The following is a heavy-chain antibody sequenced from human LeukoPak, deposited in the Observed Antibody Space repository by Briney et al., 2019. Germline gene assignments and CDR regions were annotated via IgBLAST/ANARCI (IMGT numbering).Heavy chain of an antibody. D-gene: IGHD3-10*01. Sequence: GGSLRLSCAASGFTVSSNYMSWVRQAPGKGLEWVSVIYSGGSTYYADSVKGRFTISRDNSKNTLYLQMNSLRAEDTAVYYCHSYCSGSYLPFDYWGQGTLVTVSS. CDR1: GFTVSSNY. CDR3: HSYCSGSYLPFDY. CDR2: IYSGGST. V-gene: IGHV3-53*01. J-gene: IGHJ4*02.